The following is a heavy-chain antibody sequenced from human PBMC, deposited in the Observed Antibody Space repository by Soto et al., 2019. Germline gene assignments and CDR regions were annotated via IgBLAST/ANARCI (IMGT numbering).Heavy chain of an antibody. CDR2: IKQDGSEK. CDR1: GFTFSSYW. V-gene: IGHV3-7*01. D-gene: IGHD6-19*01. Sequence: GSLRLSCAASGFTFSSYWMSWVRQAPGKGLEWVANIKQDGSEKYYVDSVKGRFTISRDNAKNSLYLQMNSLRAEDTAVYYCARLDGYSSGWPTYYYYYYMDVWGKGTTVTVSS. J-gene: IGHJ6*03. CDR3: ARLDGYSSGWPTYYYYYYMDV.